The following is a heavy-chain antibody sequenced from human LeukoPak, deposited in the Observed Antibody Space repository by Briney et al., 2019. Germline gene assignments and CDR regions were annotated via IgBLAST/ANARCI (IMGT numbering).Heavy chain of an antibody. CDR2: ISWNSGSI. CDR1: GFTFDDYA. D-gene: IGHD3-3*01. J-gene: IGHJ6*02. Sequence: GRSLRLSCAASGFTFDDYAMHWVRQAPGKGLEWLSGISWNSGSIGYADSVKGRFTISKDNAKNSLYLQMNSLRAEDTALYYCAKGFNYYYYGMDVWGQGTTVTVSS. CDR3: AKGFNYYYYGMDV. V-gene: IGHV3-9*01.